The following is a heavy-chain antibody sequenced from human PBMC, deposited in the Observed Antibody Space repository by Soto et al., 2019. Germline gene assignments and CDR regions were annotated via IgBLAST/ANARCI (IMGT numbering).Heavy chain of an antibody. D-gene: IGHD3-3*01. V-gene: IGHV3-21*01. Sequence: PGGSLRLSCAASGFTFSSYSMNWVRQAPGKGLEWVSSISSSSSSYIYYADSVKGRFTISRDNAKNSLYLQMNSLRAEDTAVYYCARDRVLRFLEGGNWYFDLWGRGTLVTVSS. CDR2: ISSSSSSYI. CDR1: GFTFSSYS. CDR3: ARDRVLRFLEGGNWYFDL. J-gene: IGHJ2*01.